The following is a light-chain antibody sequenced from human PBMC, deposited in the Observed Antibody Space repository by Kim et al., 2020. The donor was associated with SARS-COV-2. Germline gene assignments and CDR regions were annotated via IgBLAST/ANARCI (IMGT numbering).Light chain of an antibody. CDR1: SSDVGGYNY. CDR2: DVS. CDR3: CSYAGSYTWV. Sequence: GQSVTISCPGTSSDVGGYNYVSWYQQHPGKAPKLMIYDVSKRPSGVPDRFSGSRSGNTASLTISGLQPEDEADYYCCSYAGSYTWVFGGGTQLTVL. V-gene: IGLV2-11*03. J-gene: IGLJ3*02.